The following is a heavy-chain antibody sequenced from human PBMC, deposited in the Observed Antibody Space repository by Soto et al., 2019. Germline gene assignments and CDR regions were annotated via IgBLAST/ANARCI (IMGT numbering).Heavy chain of an antibody. V-gene: IGHV6-1*01. CDR3: ARGAVVLRYFDWLPTSYYYYYGMDV. J-gene: IGHJ6*02. CDR2: TYYRSKWYN. Sequence: PSQTLSLTCAISGDSLSSNSAAWNWIRQSPSRGLEWLGRTYYRSKWYNDYAVSVKSRITINPDTSKNQFSLQLNSVTPEDTAVYYCARGAVVLRYFDWLPTSYYYYYGMDVRGQGTTVTVSS. D-gene: IGHD3-9*01. CDR1: GDSLSSNSAA.